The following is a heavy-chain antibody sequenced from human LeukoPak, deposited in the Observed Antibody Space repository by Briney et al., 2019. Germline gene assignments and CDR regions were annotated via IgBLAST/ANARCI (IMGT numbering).Heavy chain of an antibody. V-gene: IGHV4-59*12. Sequence: SETLSLTCTVSGGSISSYYWSWLRQPPGKGLEWIGYIYYSGSTNYNPSLKSRVTISVDTSKNQFSLKLSSVTAADTAVYYCARDVVTAITEYFQHWGQGTLVTVSS. CDR3: ARDVVTAITEYFQH. CDR2: IYYSGST. J-gene: IGHJ1*01. CDR1: GGSISSYY. D-gene: IGHD2-21*02.